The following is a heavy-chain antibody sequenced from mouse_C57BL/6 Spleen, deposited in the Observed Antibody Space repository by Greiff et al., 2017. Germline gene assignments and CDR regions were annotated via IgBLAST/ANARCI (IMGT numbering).Heavy chain of an antibody. CDR2: IHPNSGST. Sequence: QVQLQQPGAELVKPGASVKLSCKASGHTFTSYWMHWVKQRPGQGLEWIGMIHPNSGSTNYNEKFKSKATLTVDKSSSTAYMQLSSLTSEDSAVYYCASPMVTTAPYWYFDVWGTGTTVTVSS. CDR3: ASPMVTTAPYWYFDV. J-gene: IGHJ1*03. CDR1: GHTFTSYW. D-gene: IGHD2-2*01. V-gene: IGHV1-64*01.